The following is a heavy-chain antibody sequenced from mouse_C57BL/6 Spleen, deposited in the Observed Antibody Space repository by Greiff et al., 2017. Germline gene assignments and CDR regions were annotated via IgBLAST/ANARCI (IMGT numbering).Heavy chain of an antibody. V-gene: IGHV5-17*01. Sequence: EVHLVESGGGLVKPGGSLKLSCAASGFTFSDYGMHWVRQAPEKGLEWVAYISSGSSTIYYADTVKGRFTISRDNAKNTLFLQMTSLRSEDTAMYYCAREPYYYGSSSFDYWGQGTTLTVSS. J-gene: IGHJ2*01. CDR1: GFTFSDYG. CDR3: AREPYYYGSSSFDY. CDR2: ISSGSSTI. D-gene: IGHD1-1*01.